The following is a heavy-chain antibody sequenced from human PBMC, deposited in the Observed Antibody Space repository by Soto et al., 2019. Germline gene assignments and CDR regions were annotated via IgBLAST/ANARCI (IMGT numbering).Heavy chain of an antibody. CDR2: IWYDGSNK. CDR1: GFTFSSYG. V-gene: IGHV3-33*01. J-gene: IGHJ6*02. Sequence: GGSLRLSCAASGFTFSSYGMHWVRQAPGKGLEWVAVIWYDGSNKYYADSVKGRFTISRDNSKNTLYLQMNSLRAEDTAVYYCASSPSNEYSSLYYYYGMDVWGQGTTVTVSS. CDR3: ASSPSNEYSSLYYYYGMDV. D-gene: IGHD6-6*01.